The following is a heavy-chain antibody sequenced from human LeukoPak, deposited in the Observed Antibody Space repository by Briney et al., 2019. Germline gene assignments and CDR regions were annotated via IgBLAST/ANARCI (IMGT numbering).Heavy chain of an antibody. CDR1: GFTFSSYG. D-gene: IGHD5-18*01. CDR2: INQDGSGK. J-gene: IGHJ4*02. V-gene: IGHV3-7*03. Sequence: GRSLRLSCAASGFTFSSYGMHWVRQAPGKGLEWVATINQDGSGKYSVDSVKGRFTISRDNAKNSLHLQMNSLRAEDTAVYYCASGRRDTGDYWGQGTLVTVSS. CDR3: ASGRRDTGDY.